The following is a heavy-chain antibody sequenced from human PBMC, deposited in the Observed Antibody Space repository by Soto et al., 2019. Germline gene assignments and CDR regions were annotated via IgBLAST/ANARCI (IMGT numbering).Heavy chain of an antibody. J-gene: IGHJ4*02. CDR1: GGTFSSYA. V-gene: IGHV1-69*04. CDR2: IIPSYDRT. Sequence: ASVKVSCKASGGTFSSYAIHWVRQAPGQGLEWLGKIIPSYDRTNYAQKFQGRVTVTADTYTTTAYMELSSLRSDDTAAYYCARDPSNDYGGDTFDYWGQGTLVTVSS. D-gene: IGHD4-17*01. CDR3: ARDPSNDYGGDTFDY.